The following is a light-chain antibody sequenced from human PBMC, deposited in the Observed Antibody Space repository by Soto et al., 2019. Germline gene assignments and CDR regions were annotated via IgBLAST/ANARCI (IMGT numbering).Light chain of an antibody. Sequence: SYELTQPLSVSVALGQTARITYGGNNIGRKNVHWYQQKPGQAPVLVIYRDSNRPSGIPERFSGSNSGNTATLAISRAQAGDEANYYCQVWDSSTYVFGTGTKLTV. CDR3: QVWDSSTYV. CDR1: NIGRKN. V-gene: IGLV3-9*01. CDR2: RDS. J-gene: IGLJ1*01.